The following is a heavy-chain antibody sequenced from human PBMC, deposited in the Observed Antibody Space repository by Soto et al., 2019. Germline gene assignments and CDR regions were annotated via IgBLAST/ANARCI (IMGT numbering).Heavy chain of an antibody. CDR2: ISGSGGST. V-gene: IGHV3-23*01. D-gene: IGHD3-9*01. Sequence: LRICCAACRFTVSSYAMSWVRQTPGKGLEWVSAISGSGGSTYYADSVKGRFTISRDNSKNTLYLQMNSLRAEDTAVYYCATLYVRYFEWLISSYCGMDVWGQGTTLTVSS. CDR3: ATLYVRYFEWLISSYCGMDV. J-gene: IGHJ6*02. CDR1: RFTVSSYA.